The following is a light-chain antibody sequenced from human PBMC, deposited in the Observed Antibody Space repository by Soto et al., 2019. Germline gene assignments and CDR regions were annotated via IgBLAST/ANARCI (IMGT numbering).Light chain of an antibody. Sequence: QSALTQPRSVSGSPGQSVTISCTGTRSDVGGYNYVSWYQQHPGKAPKLMIYGVNNRPSGVPDRFSGSKSGNTASLTISRLQAEDEAHYYCSSYTTAYTQVFGGGTKLTVL. V-gene: IGLV2-11*01. CDR1: RSDVGGYNY. CDR3: SSYTTAYTQV. CDR2: GVN. J-gene: IGLJ3*02.